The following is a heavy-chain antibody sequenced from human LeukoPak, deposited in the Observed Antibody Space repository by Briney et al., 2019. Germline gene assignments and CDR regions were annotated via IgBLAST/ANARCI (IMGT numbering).Heavy chain of an antibody. Sequence: SETLSLTCTVSGGSISSSSYYWGWIRQPPGKGLEWIGSIYYSGSTHYNPSLKSRVTISVDTSKNQFSLKLSSVTAADTAVYYCARHPGVDVYWYFDLWGRGTLVTVSS. CDR1: GGSISSSSYY. J-gene: IGHJ2*01. D-gene: IGHD3-10*01. V-gene: IGHV4-39*01. CDR2: IYYSGST. CDR3: ARHPGVDVYWYFDL.